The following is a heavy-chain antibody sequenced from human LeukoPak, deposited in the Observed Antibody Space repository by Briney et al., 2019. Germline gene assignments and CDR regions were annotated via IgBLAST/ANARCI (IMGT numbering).Heavy chain of an antibody. Sequence: GASVKVSCKASGYTFTTYFMHWVRQAPGQGLEWMGIINPSGGSTSYAQKFQGRVTMTRDTSTSTVYMELSSLRSEDTAVYYCAREKGYDSSGFAYFDYWGQGTLVTVSS. CDR1: GYTFTTYF. CDR3: AREKGYDSSGFAYFDY. CDR2: INPSGGST. V-gene: IGHV1-46*01. D-gene: IGHD3-22*01. J-gene: IGHJ4*02.